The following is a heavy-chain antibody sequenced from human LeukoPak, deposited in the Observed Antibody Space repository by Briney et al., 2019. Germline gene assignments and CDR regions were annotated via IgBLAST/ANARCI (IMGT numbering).Heavy chain of an antibody. CDR2: ISAYNGNT. CDR3: ARDYSLEMATTTGDYFDY. Sequence: APVKVSCKASGGTFSSYAISWVRQAPGQGLEWMGWISAYNGNTNYAQKLQGRVTMTTDTSTSTAYMELRSLRSDDTAVYYCARDYSLEMATTTGDYFDYWGQGTLVTVSS. CDR1: GGTFSSYA. D-gene: IGHD5-24*01. J-gene: IGHJ4*02. V-gene: IGHV1-18*01.